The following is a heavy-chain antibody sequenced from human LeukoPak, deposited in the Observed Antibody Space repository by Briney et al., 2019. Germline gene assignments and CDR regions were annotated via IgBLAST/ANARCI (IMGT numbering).Heavy chain of an antibody. D-gene: IGHD3-22*01. J-gene: IGHJ4*02. CDR2: VGTYDGKT. CDR3: AKLMDNNYDGSAFDY. CDR1: GYIFTDYA. Sequence: ASVKVSCKTSGYIFTDYAIVWVRQAPGQGLKWIGWVGTYDGKTSYAQEVQDRVTMTTDTSASTAYVELRSLTSDDTALYYCAKLMDNNYDGSAFDYWGQGTLVTVSS. V-gene: IGHV1-18*01.